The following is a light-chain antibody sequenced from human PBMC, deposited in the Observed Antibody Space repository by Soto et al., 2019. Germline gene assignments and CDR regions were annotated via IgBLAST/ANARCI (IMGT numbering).Light chain of an antibody. CDR1: QSLNSNF. CDR3: QQYDTSPPRYT. J-gene: IGKJ2*01. V-gene: IGKV3-20*01. CDR2: AAS. Sequence: EIVLTQSPDTLSLSPGESATLSCRASQSLNSNFLAWYQQKPGQAPRLLIYAASSRATGIPDRFSGSASGTVFTLTISRLEPEDFAVYYCQQYDTSPPRYTLGQGIKLEIK.